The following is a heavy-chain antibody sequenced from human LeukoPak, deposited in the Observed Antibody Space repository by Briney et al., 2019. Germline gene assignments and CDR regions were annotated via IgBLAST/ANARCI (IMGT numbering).Heavy chain of an antibody. V-gene: IGHV4-34*01. J-gene: IGHJ6*03. CDR3: ARGLSSRGNYDYVWGTLYYYYYYYMDV. Sequence: SETLSLTCAVYGGSFSGYYWSWIRQPPGKGLEWIGEINHSGSTNYNPSLKSRVTISVDTSKNQFSLKLSSVTAADTAVYYCARGLSSRGNYDYVWGTLYYYYYYYMDVWGKGTTVTVSS. D-gene: IGHD3-16*01. CDR1: GGSFSGYY. CDR2: INHSGST.